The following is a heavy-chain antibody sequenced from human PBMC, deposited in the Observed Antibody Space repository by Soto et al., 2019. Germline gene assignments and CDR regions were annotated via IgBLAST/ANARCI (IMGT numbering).Heavy chain of an antibody. D-gene: IGHD3-3*01. Sequence: SVKVSFKASGGTFSSYAISWVRQAPGQGLEWMGGIIPIFGTANYAQKFQGRVTIIADKSTSTAYMELSSLRSEDTAVYYCARDWGTYYDFWSGSAMDVWGQGTTVTVSS. CDR2: IIPIFGTA. J-gene: IGHJ6*02. V-gene: IGHV1-69*06. CDR1: GGTFSSYA. CDR3: ARDWGTYYDFWSGSAMDV.